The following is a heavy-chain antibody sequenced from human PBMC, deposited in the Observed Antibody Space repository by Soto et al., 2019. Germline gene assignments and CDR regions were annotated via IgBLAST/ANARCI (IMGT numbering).Heavy chain of an antibody. CDR1: GGSISSSSYY. D-gene: IGHD4-17*01. CDR2: IYYSGST. Sequence: SETLSLTCTVSGGSISSSSYYWGWIRQPPGKGLEWIGSIYYSGSTYYNPSLKSRVTISVDTSKNQFSLKLSSVTAADTAVYYCARNFIYGDYGGYYWGQGTLVTVSS. V-gene: IGHV4-39*01. J-gene: IGHJ4*02. CDR3: ARNFIYGDYGGYY.